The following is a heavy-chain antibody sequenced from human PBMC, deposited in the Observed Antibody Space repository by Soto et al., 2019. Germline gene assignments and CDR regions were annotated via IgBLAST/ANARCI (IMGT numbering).Heavy chain of an antibody. V-gene: IGHV3-48*04. D-gene: IGHD3-10*01. CDR1: GFTFSGHS. CDR2: MTASGVTM. CDR3: ARDGGASTFDFDS. J-gene: IGHJ4*02. Sequence: GGSLRLSCAASGFTFSGHSLNWIRQAPGKGLEWIAYMTASGVTMYADSVKGRFTISRDNAKNSLYLQMDSLRVEDAAVYYCARDGGASTFDFDSWGQGTLVTVSS.